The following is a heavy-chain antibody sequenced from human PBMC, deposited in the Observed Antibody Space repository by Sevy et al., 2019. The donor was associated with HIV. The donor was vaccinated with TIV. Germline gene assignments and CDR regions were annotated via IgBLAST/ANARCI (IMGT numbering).Heavy chain of an antibody. Sequence: GGYLRLSCAASGFTFSSYAMHWVRQAPGKGLEWVAVISYDGSNKYYADSVKGRFTISRDNSKNTLYLQMNSLRAEDTAVYYCARDITVVTRYNWFDPWGQGTLVTVSS. V-gene: IGHV3-30-3*01. CDR1: GFTFSSYA. D-gene: IGHD2-15*01. CDR3: ARDITVVTRYNWFDP. J-gene: IGHJ5*02. CDR2: ISYDGSNK.